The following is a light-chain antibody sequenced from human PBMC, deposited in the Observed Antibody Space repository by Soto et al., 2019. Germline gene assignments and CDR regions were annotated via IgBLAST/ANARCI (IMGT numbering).Light chain of an antibody. V-gene: IGKV1-5*01. CDR1: QSVSMW. J-gene: IGKJ1*01. CDR3: QQYNTYLTWT. CDR2: GAS. Sequence: DIQMTQSPSTLSASVGDTVTITCRASQSVSMWLAWFQQKPGKAPRLLIYGASNLESGVPSRFSGSGSGTQFTLTISSLQPEDAATYYCQQYNTYLTWTFGQGTKVEIK.